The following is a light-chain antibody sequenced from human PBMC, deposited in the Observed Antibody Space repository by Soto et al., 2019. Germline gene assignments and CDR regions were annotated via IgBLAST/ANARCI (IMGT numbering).Light chain of an antibody. CDR1: QTIISHY. CDR3: QQYGSSPRPT. Sequence: EIVLTQSPGTLSLSPGEGATLSCRASQTIISHYLAWYQQKPGQAPRLLIFSTSKRATGIPDRFSGSGSGTDFTLTINRLEPEDFAVYYCQQYGSSPRPTFGGGSKVEIK. CDR2: STS. J-gene: IGKJ4*01. V-gene: IGKV3-20*01.